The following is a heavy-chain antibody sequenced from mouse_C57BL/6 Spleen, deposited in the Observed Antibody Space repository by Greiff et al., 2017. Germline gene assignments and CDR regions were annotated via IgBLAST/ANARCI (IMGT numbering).Heavy chain of an antibody. Sequence: QVQLQQSGAELVKPGASVKMSCKASGYTFTTYPIEWMKQNHGKSLEWIGNFHPYNDDTKYNEKFKGKATLTVEKSSSTVYLERSRLTSDDSAVYYCARRGYGSSYDWYFDVWGTGTTVTVSS. CDR1: GYTFTTYP. D-gene: IGHD1-1*01. CDR3: ARRGYGSSYDWYFDV. V-gene: IGHV1-47*01. CDR2: FHPYNDDT. J-gene: IGHJ1*03.